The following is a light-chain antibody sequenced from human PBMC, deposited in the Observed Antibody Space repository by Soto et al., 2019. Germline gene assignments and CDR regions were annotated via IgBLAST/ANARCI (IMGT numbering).Light chain of an antibody. CDR2: IAS. CDR3: QQYGTSQWT. V-gene: IGKV3-20*01. CDR1: QSVSSNY. Sequence: EIVLTQSPGTLSLFPGERATLSCRATQSVSSNYLAGYQQKPGQAPRLLIYIASSRATGIPDRFSGSGSGTDFTLTISRLEPEEFAVYYCQQYGTSQWTFGQGTKVEIK. J-gene: IGKJ1*01.